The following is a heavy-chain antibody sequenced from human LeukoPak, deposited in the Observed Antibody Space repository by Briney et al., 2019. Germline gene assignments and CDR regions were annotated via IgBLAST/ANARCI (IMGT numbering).Heavy chain of an antibody. Sequence: GGSMRLSCTASGFRFANAWMRWVRQVPGKGLEWVGRIKSKNNGETTDYAAPVKGRFTISRDDSRDTLHLDMNSLKTEDTAVYYCGTGAYDWGTYYPFDFGGRGTLVIVSS. CDR1: GFRFANAW. J-gene: IGHJ4*02. CDR2: IKSKNNGETT. V-gene: IGHV3-15*05. CDR3: GTGAYDWGTYYPFDF. D-gene: IGHD3-10*01.